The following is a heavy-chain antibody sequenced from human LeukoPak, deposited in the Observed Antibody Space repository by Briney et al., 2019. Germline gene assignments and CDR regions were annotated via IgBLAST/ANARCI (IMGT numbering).Heavy chain of an antibody. CDR3: AKANYYYGSGSYPDY. D-gene: IGHD3-10*01. CDR1: GFTFSSYG. V-gene: IGHV3-30*02. J-gene: IGHJ4*02. Sequence: GGSLRLSCAAPGFTFSSYGMHWVRQAPGKGLEWVAFIRYDGSNKYYADSVKGRFTISRDNSKNTLYLQMNSLRAEDTAVYYCAKANYYYGSGSYPDYWGQGTLVTVSS. CDR2: IRYDGSNK.